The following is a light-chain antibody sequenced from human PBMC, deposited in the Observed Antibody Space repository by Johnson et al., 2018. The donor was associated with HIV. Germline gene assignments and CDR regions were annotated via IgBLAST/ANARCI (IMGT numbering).Light chain of an antibody. CDR1: SSNIGNNF. V-gene: IGLV1-51*01. J-gene: IGLJ1*01. CDR2: DNN. CDR3: GTWDSSLSARYV. Sequence: QSILTQPPSVSAAPGQKVTISCSGSSSNIGNNFISWYQQLPGSAPKLLIYDNNKRPSGIPDRFSGSKSGTSATLGITGLQNGDEADYYCGTWDSSLSARYVFGTGTKVTVL.